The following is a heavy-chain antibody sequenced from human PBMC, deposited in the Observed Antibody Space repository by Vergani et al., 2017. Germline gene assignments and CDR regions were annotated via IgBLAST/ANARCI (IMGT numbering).Heavy chain of an antibody. CDR3: AKVGEWFGELYDY. Sequence: EVQLLESGGGLVQPGGSLRLSCAASGFTFSSYAMSWVRQAPGKGLEWVSAISGSGGSTHYADSVKGRFTISRDNSKNTLYLQMNSLRAEDTAVYYCAKVGEWFGELYDYWGQGTLVTVSS. J-gene: IGHJ4*02. CDR2: ISGSGGST. CDR1: GFTFSSYA. V-gene: IGHV3-23*01. D-gene: IGHD3-10*01.